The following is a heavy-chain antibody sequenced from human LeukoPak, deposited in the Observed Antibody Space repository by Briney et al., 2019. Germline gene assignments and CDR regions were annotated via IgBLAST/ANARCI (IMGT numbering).Heavy chain of an antibody. J-gene: IGHJ4*02. D-gene: IGHD4-23*01. CDR3: VRNSTPYVTDY. CDR1: GFTFGGYW. V-gene: IGHV3-74*01. CDR2: VNSDGSST. Sequence: GGSLRLSCAASGFTFGGYWMYWVRQATGKGLVWVSRVNSDGSSTAYADSVKGRFIISRDNVKGTLYLQMNSLTFEYTAVYHCVRNSTPYVTDYWGQGTMVTVSS.